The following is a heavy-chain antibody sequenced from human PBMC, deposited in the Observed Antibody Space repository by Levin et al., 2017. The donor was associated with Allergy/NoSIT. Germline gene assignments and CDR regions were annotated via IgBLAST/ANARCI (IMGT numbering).Heavy chain of an antibody. CDR1: GYILTELS. CDR2: FDPEDGET. D-gene: IGHD2-15*01. CDR3: ATFGTKYCSGGSCYSGFDY. J-gene: IGHJ4*02. Sequence: PPASVKVSCKVSGYILTELSMHWVRQAPGKGLEWMGGFDPEDGETIYAQKFQGRVTMSEDTSTDTAYMELRSLRSEDTAVYYCATFGTKYCSGGSCYSGFDYWGQGTLVTVSS. V-gene: IGHV1-24*01.